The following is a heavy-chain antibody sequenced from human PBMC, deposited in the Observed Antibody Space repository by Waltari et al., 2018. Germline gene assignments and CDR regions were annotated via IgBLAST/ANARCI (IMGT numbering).Heavy chain of an antibody. CDR3: ARAVYYSSGSYYPFDY. CDR1: GYSFTSYW. CDR2: IYPGDSDT. J-gene: IGHJ4*02. Sequence: EVQLVQSGAEVKKPGESLKISCKGSGYSFTSYWIGWVRQMPGKGLEWMGIIYPGDSDTRYSPSFQGQVTISADKSISTAYLQWSSLKASDTAMYYCARAVYYSSGSYYPFDYWGQGTLVTVSS. V-gene: IGHV5-51*01. D-gene: IGHD3-10*01.